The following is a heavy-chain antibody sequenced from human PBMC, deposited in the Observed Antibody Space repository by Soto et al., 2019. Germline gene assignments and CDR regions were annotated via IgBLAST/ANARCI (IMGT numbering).Heavy chain of an antibody. CDR1: GYSLRGNY. CDR3: AKVWSRQLLVYYYYGMDV. CDR2: INPNSSGT. Sequence: GASVKVSCKASGYSLRGNYIHWVRQTPGQGLEWTGWINPNSSGTVYAQKFQGRVTMTRDTSLTTVYMQLNRLTSDDSAVYYCAKVWSRQLLVYYYYGMDVWGQGTAVTV. V-gene: IGHV1-2*02. J-gene: IGHJ6*02. D-gene: IGHD2-2*01.